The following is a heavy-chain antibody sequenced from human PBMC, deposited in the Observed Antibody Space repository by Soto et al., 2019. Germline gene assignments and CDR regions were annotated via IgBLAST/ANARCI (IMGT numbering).Heavy chain of an antibody. CDR1: GGSISSYS. D-gene: IGHD3-10*01. V-gene: IGHV4-59*01. Sequence: SETLSLTCTVSGGSISSYSWSWIRQPPGKGLEWIGYIYYSGSTNYNPSLKSRVTISVDTSKNQFSLKLSSVTAADTAVYYCARDAKVRRVSQLNCFDPWGQGTLVTVSS. CDR2: IYYSGST. J-gene: IGHJ5*02. CDR3: ARDAKVRRVSQLNCFDP.